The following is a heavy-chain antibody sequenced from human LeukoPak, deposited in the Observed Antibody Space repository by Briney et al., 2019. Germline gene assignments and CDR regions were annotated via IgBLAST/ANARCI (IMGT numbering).Heavy chain of an antibody. V-gene: IGHV3-23*01. Sequence: GGSLRLSCAASGFTFSSYAMSWVRQAPGKGLEWVSAISGSGGSTYYADSVKGRFTISRDNSKNTLYLQMNSLRAEDTAIYYCAKSRGSSWFANFDYWGQGTLVTVSS. J-gene: IGHJ4*02. CDR2: ISGSGGST. CDR1: GFTFSSYA. D-gene: IGHD6-13*01. CDR3: AKSRGSSWFANFDY.